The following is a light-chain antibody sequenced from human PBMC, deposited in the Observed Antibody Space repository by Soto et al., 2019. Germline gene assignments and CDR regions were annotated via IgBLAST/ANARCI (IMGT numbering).Light chain of an antibody. Sequence: EIVMTQSPATLSVSPGERATLSCRASQSVSSNLAWYQQKPGQAPRLLIYAASTRAIGIPARFSGSGSGTEFTLTISSLQSEDFAVYYYQQYHNWPPLTFGGGTKVEIK. CDR1: QSVSSN. CDR2: AAS. J-gene: IGKJ4*01. V-gene: IGKV3-15*01. CDR3: QQYHNWPPLT.